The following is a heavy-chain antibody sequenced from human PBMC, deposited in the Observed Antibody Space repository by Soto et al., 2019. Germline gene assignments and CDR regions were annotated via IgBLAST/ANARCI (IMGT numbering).Heavy chain of an antibody. D-gene: IGHD3-9*01. V-gene: IGHV1-69*06. CDR1: GGTFSSYA. CDR2: IIPIFGTA. CDR3: ARDPEPYYDILTGHYGMDV. J-gene: IGHJ6*02. Sequence: SVKVSCKASGGTFSSYAISWVRQAPGQGLERMGGIIPIFGTANYAQKFQGRVTITADKSTSTAYMELSSLRSEDTAVYYCARDPEPYYDILTGHYGMDVWGQGTTVTVSS.